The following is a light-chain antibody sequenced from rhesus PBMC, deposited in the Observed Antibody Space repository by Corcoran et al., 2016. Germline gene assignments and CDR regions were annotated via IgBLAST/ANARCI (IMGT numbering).Light chain of an antibody. CDR1: QGISSY. J-gene: IGKJ1*01. CDR2: KTS. Sequence: DIQMTQSPSSLSASVGDSITITCRASQGISSYLNWYQQKPGKAPKRLIYKTSNLESGVPSSFSGSGTRTDFTLTISSLQPEDFATYYCLQYNSDPATFGQGTKVEIK. V-gene: IGKV1-43*02. CDR3: LQYNSDPAT.